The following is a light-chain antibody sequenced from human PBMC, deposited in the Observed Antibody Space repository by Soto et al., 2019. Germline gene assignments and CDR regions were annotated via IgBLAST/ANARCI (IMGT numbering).Light chain of an antibody. J-gene: IGKJ4*01. Sequence: DIQMTQSPSSLSASVGDRVTITCQASQAIGTHLNWYQQKPGKAPNLLIYDTSNLEPGVPSRFSGSGSGTDFTLTISSLQPEDTGTYYCQRYDDLVVTFGGGTKIEI. CDR2: DTS. CDR1: QAIGTH. V-gene: IGKV1-33*01. CDR3: QRYDDLVVT.